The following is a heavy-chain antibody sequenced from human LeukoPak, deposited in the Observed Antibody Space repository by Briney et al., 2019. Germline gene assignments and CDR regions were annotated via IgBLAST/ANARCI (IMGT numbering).Heavy chain of an antibody. CDR1: GYTFTGYY. CDR2: INPNSGGT. J-gene: IGHJ6*04. Sequence: ASVKVSCKASGYTFTGYYMHWVQQAPGQGLEWMGWINPNSGGTNYAQKFQGRVTMTRDTSISTAYMELSRLRSDDTAVYYCARDQKWIQLWLNLGPLDVWGKGTTVTVSS. V-gene: IGHV1-2*02. CDR3: ARDQKWIQLWLNLGPLDV. D-gene: IGHD5-18*01.